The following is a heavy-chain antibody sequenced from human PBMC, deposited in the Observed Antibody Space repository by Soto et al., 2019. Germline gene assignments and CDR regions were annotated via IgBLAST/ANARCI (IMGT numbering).Heavy chain of an antibody. CDR2: IYPGDFET. J-gene: IGHJ6*02. Sequence: GESLKISCKGSGYSFSTYWIGRVRQMPGKGLESIGIIYPGDFETKYSPSFKGQVTISADKSISTAYLQWSSLKASDTAMYYCARHGLHGSDWDGLDVWGQGTTVTVSS. D-gene: IGHD3-9*01. CDR3: ARHGLHGSDWDGLDV. V-gene: IGHV5-51*01. CDR1: GYSFSTYW.